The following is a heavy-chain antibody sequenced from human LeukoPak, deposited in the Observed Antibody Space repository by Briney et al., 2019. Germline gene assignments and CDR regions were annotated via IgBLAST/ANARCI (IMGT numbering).Heavy chain of an antibody. D-gene: IGHD1-7*01. CDR1: GFTFSSYA. J-gene: IGHJ4*02. V-gene: IGHV3-23*01. Sequence: GGSLRLSCAASGFTFSSYAMSWVRQAPGKGLEWVSAISGSGGSTYYADSVKGRSTISRDNSKNTLYLQMNSLRAEDTAVYYCAKDRSGYNWNYELDYWGQGTLVTVSS. CDR3: AKDRSGYNWNYELDY. CDR2: ISGSGGST.